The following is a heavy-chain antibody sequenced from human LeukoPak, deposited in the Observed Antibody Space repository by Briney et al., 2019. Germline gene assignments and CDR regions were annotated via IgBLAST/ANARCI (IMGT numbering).Heavy chain of an antibody. V-gene: IGHV3-21*01. J-gene: IGHJ6*02. CDR2: ISSSGTYI. CDR3: ARDRIAPGDV. Sequence: GGSLRLSCAASGFTFSSYSINWVRQAPGKGLEWVSSISSSGTYIYYADSVKGRFTISRDNAKNSLYLQMNSLRAEDTAVYYCARDRIAPGDVWGQGTTVTVSS. D-gene: IGHD6-25*01. CDR1: GFTFSSYS.